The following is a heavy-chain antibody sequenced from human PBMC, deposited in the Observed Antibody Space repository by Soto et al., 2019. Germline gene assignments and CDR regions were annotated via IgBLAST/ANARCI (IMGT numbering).Heavy chain of an antibody. CDR1: GGSISSGGYY. Sequence: SETLSLTCTVSGGSISSGGYYWIWIRQHPGKVLEWIGYIYYSGITYYNPSLKSRVTISVDTSKNQFSLKLSSVTAADTAVYYCARDPYYYDSSGYYSVAFDIWGQGTMVTVSS. D-gene: IGHD3-22*01. V-gene: IGHV4-31*03. CDR2: IYYSGIT. CDR3: ARDPYYYDSSGYYSVAFDI. J-gene: IGHJ3*02.